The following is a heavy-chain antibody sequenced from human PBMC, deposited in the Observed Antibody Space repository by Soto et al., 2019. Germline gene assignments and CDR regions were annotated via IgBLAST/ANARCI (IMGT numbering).Heavy chain of an antibody. CDR2: ISYDGSNK. J-gene: IGHJ4*02. V-gene: IGHV3-30*18. CDR3: AKAKVGCSGGSCYSDY. CDR1: GFTFSSYG. Sequence: QVQLVESGGGVVQPGRSLRLSCAASGFTFSSYGMHWVRQAPSKGLEWVAVISYDGSNKYYADSVKGRFTISRDNSKNALYLQMNSLRAEDTAVYFCAKAKVGCSGGSCYSDYWGQGTLVTVSS. D-gene: IGHD2-15*01.